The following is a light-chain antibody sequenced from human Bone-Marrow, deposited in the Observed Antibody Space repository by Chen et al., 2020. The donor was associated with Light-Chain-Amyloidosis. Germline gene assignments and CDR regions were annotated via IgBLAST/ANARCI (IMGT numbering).Light chain of an antibody. J-gene: IGLJ1*01. CDR1: SSDVGGDNH. V-gene: IGLV2-14*01. CDR3: SSYTITNTLV. CDR2: EVT. Sequence: QSALTQPASVSGSPGQSITISRTGTSSDVGGDNHVSCYPQHPDKAPKLMIYEVTNPPSWVPDRFSGSKSDNTASLTISGLQTEDEADYFCSSYTITNTLVFGSGTRVTVL.